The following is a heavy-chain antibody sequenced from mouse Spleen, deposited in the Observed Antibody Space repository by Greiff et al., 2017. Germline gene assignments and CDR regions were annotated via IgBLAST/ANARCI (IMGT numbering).Heavy chain of an antibody. CDR3: AREELGRAY. V-gene: IGHV2-9*02. D-gene: IGHD4-1*01. CDR1: GFSLTSYG. J-gene: IGHJ3*01. Sequence: QVQLKESGPGLVAPSQSLSITCTVSGFSLTSYGVHWVRQPPGKGLEWLGVIWAGGSTNYNSALMSRLSISKDNSKSQVFLKMNSLQTDDTAMYYCAREELGRAYWGQGTLVTVSA. CDR2: IWAGGST.